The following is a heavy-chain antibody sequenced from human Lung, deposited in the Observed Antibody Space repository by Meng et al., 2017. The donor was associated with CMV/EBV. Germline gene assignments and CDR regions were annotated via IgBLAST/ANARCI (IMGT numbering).Heavy chain of an antibody. Sequence: ASXXVSXKASGYTFTTYDINWVRQATGQGLEWMGWMNPNSGNTGYTQKFQGTVTLTRVTSISTVYMELSSLTSDDTAVYYCARTRIEVEPDGTKLKSYNYGMDVXGQGXTVTVSS. CDR1: GYTFTTYD. J-gene: IGHJ6*02. V-gene: IGHV1-8*01. CDR3: ARTRIEVEPDGTKLKSYNYGMDV. CDR2: MNPNSGNT. D-gene: IGHD2-2*01.